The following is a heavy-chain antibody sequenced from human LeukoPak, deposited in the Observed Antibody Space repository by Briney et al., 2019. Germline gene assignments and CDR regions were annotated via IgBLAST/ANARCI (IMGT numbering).Heavy chain of an antibody. CDR2: IKQGGSEK. D-gene: IGHD6-13*01. Sequence: GGSLTLFCAACGCTLSSYWMSCVRQARGKGVEWVANIKQGGSEKHYGDSVKGRFTISRDNAKNSLYVQMNSLRAEDTAVYYCARDEVTRGAAAVYYYYHYMDVWGKGTTVTVSS. CDR3: ARDEVTRGAAAVYYYYHYMDV. CDR1: GCTLSSYW. V-gene: IGHV3-7*01. J-gene: IGHJ6*03.